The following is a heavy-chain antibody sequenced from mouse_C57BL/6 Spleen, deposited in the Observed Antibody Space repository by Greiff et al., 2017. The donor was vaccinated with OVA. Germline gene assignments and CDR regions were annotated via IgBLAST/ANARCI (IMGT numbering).Heavy chain of an antibody. Sequence: QVQLQQSDAELVKPGASVKISCKVSGYTFTDHTIHWMKQRPEQGLEWIGYIYPRDGSTKYNEKFKGKATLTADKASSTAYMQLNGLSSEDSAVYVYACGSGPRYMDVWGTGTTVTVSS. CDR1: GYTFTDHT. CDR3: ACGSGPRYMDV. J-gene: IGHJ1*03. CDR2: IYPRDGST. V-gene: IGHV1-78*01. D-gene: IGHD1-3*01.